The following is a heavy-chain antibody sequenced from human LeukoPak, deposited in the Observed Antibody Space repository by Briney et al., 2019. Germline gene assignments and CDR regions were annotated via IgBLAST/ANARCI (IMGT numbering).Heavy chain of an antibody. CDR2: IYWGDDK. CDR3: AHINTQRSVDY. V-gene: IGHV2-5*02. D-gene: IGHD6-25*01. Sequence: SGPTLVKPTQTLTLTCTFSGFSLSTSGVGVGWIRQPPGKALEWLALIYWGDDKRYSPSLKSRLTITKDTSKNQVVLTMANMDPVDTATYYCAHINTQRSVDYWGQGTLVTVSS. J-gene: IGHJ4*02. CDR1: GFSLSTSGVG.